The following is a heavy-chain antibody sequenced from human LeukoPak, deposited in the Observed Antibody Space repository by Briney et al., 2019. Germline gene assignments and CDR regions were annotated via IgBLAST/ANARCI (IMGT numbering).Heavy chain of an antibody. D-gene: IGHD3-10*01. CDR3: ARGSTPGNGYYFDY. CDR1: GFTFDDYA. J-gene: IGHJ4*02. V-gene: IGHV3-9*01. Sequence: GGSLRLSCAASGFTFDDYAMHWVRQAPGKGLEWVSGISWNSGSIGYADSVKGRFTISRDNAKNSLYLQMNSLRAEDTDVYYCARGSTPGNGYYFDYWGQGTLVTVSS. CDR2: ISWNSGSI.